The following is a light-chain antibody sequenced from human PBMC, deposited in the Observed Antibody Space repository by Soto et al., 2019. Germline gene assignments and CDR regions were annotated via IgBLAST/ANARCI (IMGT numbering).Light chain of an antibody. V-gene: IGKV3-20*01. CDR2: GAS. J-gene: IGKJ4*01. Sequence: ETVLTQSPCTLSLSPGERATLSCRASQSVNSSYLAWYQQKPGQAPRLLIYGASSSATGIPDRFSGSGSGTDFTLTISRLEPEDFAVDHCQQYENSVPLTFGGGTKVDIK. CDR1: QSVNSSY. CDR3: QQYENSVPLT.